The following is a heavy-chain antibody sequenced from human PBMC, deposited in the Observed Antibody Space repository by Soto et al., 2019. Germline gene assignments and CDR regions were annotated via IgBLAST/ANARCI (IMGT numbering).Heavy chain of an antibody. V-gene: IGHV3-30*18. J-gene: IGHJ4*02. CDR3: AKDRREFEYCDSSGYHSPLDC. CDR2: ISYDGSNK. Sequence: QVQLVESGGGVVQPGRSLRLSCAASGFTFSSYGMHWVRQAPGKGLEWVAVISYDGSNKYYADSVKGRFTISRDNSKNTLYLQMNSLRAEDTAVYYCAKDRREFEYCDSSGYHSPLDCWGQGTRVTVSS. D-gene: IGHD3-22*01. CDR1: GFTFSSYG.